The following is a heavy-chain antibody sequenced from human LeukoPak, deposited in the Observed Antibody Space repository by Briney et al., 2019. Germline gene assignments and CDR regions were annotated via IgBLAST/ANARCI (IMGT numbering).Heavy chain of an antibody. Sequence: SETLSLTCTVSGGSISSSYWSWIRQSPGKGLEWIGYLSYSGNTKYNPSLKSRVTISVDTSENQFSLKLSSVTAADTAVYYCARNEKGNKSGAFDYWGQGTLVTVS. CDR3: ARNEKGNKSGAFDY. CDR2: LSYSGNT. J-gene: IGHJ4*02. CDR1: GGSISSSY. V-gene: IGHV4-59*08.